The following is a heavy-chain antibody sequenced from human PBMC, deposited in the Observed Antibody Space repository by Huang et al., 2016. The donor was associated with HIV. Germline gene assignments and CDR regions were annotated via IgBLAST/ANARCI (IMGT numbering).Heavy chain of an antibody. V-gene: IGHV4-39*02. CDR3: ARLPGSITMIRGVITDPY. D-gene: IGHD3-10*01. Sequence: QLQLQESGPGLVKPSENLSLTCTVSGGSIRSDNYYWGWIRQPPGTGREWIGSIYYSGSTYYNPSLKRRVTITLDTSKNHFSLRMRSVTAADTAVYYCARLPGSITMIRGVITDPYWGQGTLVTVSS. CDR2: IYYSGST. CDR1: GGSIRSDNYY. J-gene: IGHJ4*02.